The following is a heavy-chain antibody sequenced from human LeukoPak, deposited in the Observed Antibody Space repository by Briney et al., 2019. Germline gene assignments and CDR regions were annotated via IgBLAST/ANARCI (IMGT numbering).Heavy chain of an antibody. D-gene: IGHD5-18*01. V-gene: IGHV1-3*01. CDR2: INAGNGNT. CDR3: ARGSHRGDSAMVTSY. Sequence: GASVKVSCKASGYTFTSYAMHWVRQAPGQRLEWMGWINAGNGNTKYSQKFQGRVTITRDTSASTAYIELSSLRSEDTAVYYCARGSHRGDSAMVTSYWGQGTLVTVSS. CDR1: GYTFTSYA. J-gene: IGHJ4*02.